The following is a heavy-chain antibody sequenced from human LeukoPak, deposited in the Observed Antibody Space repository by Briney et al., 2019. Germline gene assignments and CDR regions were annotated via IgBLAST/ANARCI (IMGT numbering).Heavy chain of an antibody. CDR1: GGSISSNNYN. V-gene: IGHV4-39*01. Sequence: PSETLSLTCTVSGGSISSNNYNWGWIRQPPGKGLEWIGNIYYSGSTYYNPSLKSRVTISVDTSKNQFSLKLSSVTAADTAVYFCARGPYSYDSSGAFDIWGQGTMVTVSS. CDR2: IYYSGST. CDR3: ARGPYSYDSSGAFDI. D-gene: IGHD3-22*01. J-gene: IGHJ3*02.